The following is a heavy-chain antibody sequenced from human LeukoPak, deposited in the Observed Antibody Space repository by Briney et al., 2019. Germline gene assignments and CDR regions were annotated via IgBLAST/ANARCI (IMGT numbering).Heavy chain of an antibody. CDR3: AKRAYCSGGSCYSPGEYYYYGMDV. D-gene: IGHD2-15*01. CDR2: ISGSGGST. Sequence: SGGSLRLSCAASGFPFSSYAMSWVRQAPGKGLEWVSAISGSGGSTYYADSVKGRFTISRDNSKNTLYLQMNSLRAEDTAVYYCAKRAYCSGGSCYSPGEYYYYGMDVWGQGTTVTVSS. J-gene: IGHJ6*02. CDR1: GFPFSSYA. V-gene: IGHV3-23*01.